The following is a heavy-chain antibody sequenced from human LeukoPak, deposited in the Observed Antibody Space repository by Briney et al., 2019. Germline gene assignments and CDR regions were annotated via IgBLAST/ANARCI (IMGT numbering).Heavy chain of an antibody. CDR3: ARYYDFWSGQFVLDY. CDR1: GGSFSGYY. Sequence: SETLSLTCAVHGGSFSGYYWSWIRQPPGKGLEWIGEINHSGSTNYNPSLKSRVTISVDTSKNQFSLKLSSVTAADTAVYYCARYYDFWSGQFVLDYWGQGTLVTVSS. J-gene: IGHJ4*02. CDR2: INHSGST. D-gene: IGHD3-3*01. V-gene: IGHV4-34*01.